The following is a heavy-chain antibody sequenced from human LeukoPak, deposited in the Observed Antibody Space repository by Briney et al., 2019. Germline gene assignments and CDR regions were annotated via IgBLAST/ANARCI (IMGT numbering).Heavy chain of an antibody. CDR1: GGTFSSYA. Sequence: ASVKVSCKASGGTFSSYAISWVRQAPGQGLEWMGRIIPILGIANYAQKFQGRVTITADKSTSTAYMVLSSLRSEDTAVYYCAREPSGKRWLQLGDYWGQGTLVTVSS. V-gene: IGHV1-69*04. J-gene: IGHJ4*02. D-gene: IGHD5-24*01. CDR2: IIPILGIA. CDR3: AREPSGKRWLQLGDY.